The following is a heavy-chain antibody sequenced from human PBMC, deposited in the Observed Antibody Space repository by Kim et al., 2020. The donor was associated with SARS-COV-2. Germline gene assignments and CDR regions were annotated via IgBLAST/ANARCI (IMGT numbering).Heavy chain of an antibody. CDR3: TSMAAEGYYTGAFFI. J-gene: IGHJ3*02. Sequence: SETLSLTCAVSGGSISSSYWWCWVRQPPGKREEWIWVIYNSGSNYNPPPLKSRATISVANNNNHFFLLLSSMTAADTAEYYCTSMAAEGYYTGAFFIW. V-gene: IGHV4-4*02. CDR1: GGSISSSYW. CDR2: IYNSGSN. D-gene: IGHD1-26*01.